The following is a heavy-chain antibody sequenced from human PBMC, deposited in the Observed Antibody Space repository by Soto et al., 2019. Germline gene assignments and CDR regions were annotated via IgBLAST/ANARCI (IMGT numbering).Heavy chain of an antibody. V-gene: IGHV4-59*01. J-gene: IGHJ4*02. Sequence: SETLSLTCTVSGGSISSYYWSWIRQPPRKGLEWIGYIYYSGSTNYNPSLKSRVTISVDTSKNQFSLKLSSVTAADTAVYYCARDPGNYFDYWGQGTLVTVSS. CDR2: IYYSGST. CDR3: ARDPGNYFDY. CDR1: GGSISSYY.